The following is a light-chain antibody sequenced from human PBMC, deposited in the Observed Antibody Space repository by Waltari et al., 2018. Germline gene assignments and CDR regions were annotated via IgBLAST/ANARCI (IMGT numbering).Light chain of an antibody. Sequence: EIVLTQSPGSLSLSPGERATPPSRASQSVSSSYLAWYQQKPGQAPRLLIYGASSRATGIPDRFSGSGSGTDFTLTISRLEPEDFAVYYCQQYGSSPPVTFGGGTKVGIK. J-gene: IGKJ4*01. V-gene: IGKV3-20*01. CDR1: QSVSSSY. CDR3: QQYGSSPPVT. CDR2: GAS.